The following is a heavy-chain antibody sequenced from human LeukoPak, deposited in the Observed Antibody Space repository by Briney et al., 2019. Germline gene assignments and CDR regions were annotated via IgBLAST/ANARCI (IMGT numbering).Heavy chain of an antibody. J-gene: IGHJ4*02. CDR2: IIPILGTA. Sequence: SVKVSCKASGGTFSSYAISWVRQAPGQGLEWMGGIIPILGTANYAQKFQGRVTITADESTSTAYMELSSLRSEDTAVYYCARDLHLDYSNYYFDYWGQGTLVTVSS. CDR1: GGTFSSYA. V-gene: IGHV1-69*13. D-gene: IGHD4-11*01. CDR3: ARDLHLDYSNYYFDY.